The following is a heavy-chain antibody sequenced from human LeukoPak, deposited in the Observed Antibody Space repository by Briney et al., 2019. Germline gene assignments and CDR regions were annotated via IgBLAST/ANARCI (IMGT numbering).Heavy chain of an antibody. CDR2: INGDGSTT. Sequence: GGSLRLSCAASGFTFSSYWMHWVRQAPGKGLVWVSRINGDGSTTTYVDSVKGRFTIYRDNAKNTVYLQMNSLRVEDTAVYYCATLDGEQWLRESASNWGQGTLVTVSS. V-gene: IGHV3-74*01. CDR1: GFTFSSYW. D-gene: IGHD6-19*01. CDR3: ATLDGEQWLRESASN. J-gene: IGHJ4*02.